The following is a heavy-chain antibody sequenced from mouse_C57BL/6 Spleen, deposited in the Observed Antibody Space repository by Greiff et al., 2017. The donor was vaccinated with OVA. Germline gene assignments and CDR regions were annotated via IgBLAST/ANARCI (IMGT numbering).Heavy chain of an antibody. CDR3: TREDPPGTPFAY. V-gene: IGHV5-9-1*02. CDR2: ISSGGDYI. J-gene: IGHJ3*01. D-gene: IGHD4-1*01. Sequence: EVKLMESGEGLVKPGGSLKLSCAASGFTFSSYAMSWVRQTPEKRLEWVAYISSGGDYIYYADTVKGRFTISRDNARNTLYLQMSSLKSEDTAMYYCTREDPPGTPFAYWGQGTLVTVSA. CDR1: GFTFSSYA.